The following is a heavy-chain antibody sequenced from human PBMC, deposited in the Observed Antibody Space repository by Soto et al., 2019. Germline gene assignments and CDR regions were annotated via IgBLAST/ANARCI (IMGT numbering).Heavy chain of an antibody. V-gene: IGHV3-30-3*01. CDR1: GFTFSSYA. CDR2: ISYDGSNK. Sequence: GGSLRLSCAASGFTFSSYAMHWVRQAPGKGLEWVAVISYDGSNKYYADSVKGRFTISRDNSKNTLYLQMNSLRAEDTAVYYCARVGLGPFIAARFYYYYGMDVWGQGTTVTVSS. CDR3: ARVGLGPFIAARFYYYYGMDV. J-gene: IGHJ6*02. D-gene: IGHD6-6*01.